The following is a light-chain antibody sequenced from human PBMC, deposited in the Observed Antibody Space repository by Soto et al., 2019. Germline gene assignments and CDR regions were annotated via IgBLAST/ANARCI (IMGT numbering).Light chain of an antibody. V-gene: IGKV3-20*01. J-gene: IGKJ4*01. CDR2: DAS. Sequence: EIVLTQSPGTLSLSPGESATFSCRASHSVGSYLAWYQQKPGQAPRLLIYDASSRDTGIPDRFSGSGSGTDFTLSISGLEPEDFAVYYWQQYGTSPPLAFGGGTKVEIK. CDR1: HSVGSY. CDR3: QQYGTSPPLA.